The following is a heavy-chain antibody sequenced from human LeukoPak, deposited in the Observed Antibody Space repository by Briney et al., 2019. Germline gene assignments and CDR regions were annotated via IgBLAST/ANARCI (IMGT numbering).Heavy chain of an antibody. CDR2: IGIDSGNT. CDR1: GFTFSDAW. D-gene: IGHD3-10*01. Sequence: PGGSLRLSCEGSGFTFSDAWMNWVRQAPGRGLEWISYIGIDSGNTHYADSVRGRFVISADRATNSVYLHMTRLRVDDTAVYYCARDFRFAFDNWGQGTLVTVSS. V-gene: IGHV3-11*06. J-gene: IGHJ4*02. CDR3: ARDFRFAFDN.